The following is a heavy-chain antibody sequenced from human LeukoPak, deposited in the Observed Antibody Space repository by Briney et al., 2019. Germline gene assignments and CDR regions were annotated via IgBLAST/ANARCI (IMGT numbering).Heavy chain of an antibody. J-gene: IGHJ4*02. Sequence: SETLSLTCAVYGGSFSGYYWSWIRQPPGKGLEWIGYIYITGTTNYNPSLKSRVTISVDTSKNQFSLKLSSVTAADTAIYYCARAATFGGFDYWGQGTLVTVSS. CDR1: GGSFSGYY. D-gene: IGHD3-16*01. CDR3: ARAATFGGFDY. CDR2: IYITGTT. V-gene: IGHV4-59*01.